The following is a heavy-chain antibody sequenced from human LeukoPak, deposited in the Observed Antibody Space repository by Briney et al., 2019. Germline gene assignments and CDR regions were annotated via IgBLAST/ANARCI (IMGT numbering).Heavy chain of an antibody. Sequence: GASVKVSCKASGYTFTTYYIHWVRQAPGQGLEYMGIINLSGGSTSYAQKFQGRVTMATDTSTSTVYMELSSLRSEDTAVYYCAREFPRTYNFDYWGQGTLVTVSS. CDR1: GYTFTTYY. J-gene: IGHJ4*02. CDR2: INLSGGST. CDR3: AREFPRTYNFDY. V-gene: IGHV1-46*01. D-gene: IGHD1-7*01.